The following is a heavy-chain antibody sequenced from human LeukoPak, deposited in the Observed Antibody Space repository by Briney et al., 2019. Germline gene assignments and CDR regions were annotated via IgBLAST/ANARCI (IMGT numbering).Heavy chain of an antibody. CDR1: GYTFTGYY. CDR2: FNPNSGGT. Sequence: ASVKVSCKASGYTFTGYYMHWVRQAPGQGLEWMGWFNPNSGGTNYAQKFQGRVTMTRDTSISTAYMELSRLRSDDTAVYYCASLLGYCSSTSCPSNHDYWGQGTLVTVSS. D-gene: IGHD2-2*01. J-gene: IGHJ4*02. V-gene: IGHV1-2*02. CDR3: ASLLGYCSSTSCPSNHDY.